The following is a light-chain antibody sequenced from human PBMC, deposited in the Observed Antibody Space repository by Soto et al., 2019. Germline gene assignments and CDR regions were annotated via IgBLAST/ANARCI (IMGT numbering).Light chain of an antibody. V-gene: IGKV3-20*01. CDR3: HQYGSSPT. Sequence: ENVLTQSPGTLSLSPGERATLSCRASQSVSNNYLAWYQHEPGQAPRVLIYGASSRATGIPDRFSGSGSGTDFTLTISRLEPEDFAVYYCHQYGSSPTFGQGT. J-gene: IGKJ1*01. CDR1: QSVSNNY. CDR2: GAS.